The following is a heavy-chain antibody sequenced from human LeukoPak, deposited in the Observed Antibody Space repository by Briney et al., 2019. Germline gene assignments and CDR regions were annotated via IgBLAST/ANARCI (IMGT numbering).Heavy chain of an antibody. V-gene: IGHV3-23*01. J-gene: IGHJ4*02. CDR2: ISGSGGGT. CDR3: ASLPVGY. Sequence: GGSLRLSCAASGFTFTSYAMSWVRQAPGKGLEWVSSISGSGGGTFYADSVKGRFTISRDNSKNTLYLQMNSLRAEDTAVYYCASLPVGYWGQGTLVTVSS. CDR1: GFTFTSYA.